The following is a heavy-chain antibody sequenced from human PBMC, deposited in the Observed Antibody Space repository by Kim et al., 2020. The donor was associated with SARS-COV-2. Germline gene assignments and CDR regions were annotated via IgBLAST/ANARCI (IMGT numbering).Heavy chain of an antibody. CDR3: ARSGVEVDSSGFFY. V-gene: IGHV4-59*01. J-gene: IGHJ4*02. D-gene: IGHD3-22*01. Sequence: TPCLKSRVTISVDTSKNQFSLKLSSVTAADTAVYYCARSGVEVDSSGFFYWGQGTLVTVSS.